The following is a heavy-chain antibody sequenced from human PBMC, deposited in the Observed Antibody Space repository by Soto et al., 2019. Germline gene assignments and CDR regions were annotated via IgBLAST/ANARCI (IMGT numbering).Heavy chain of an antibody. CDR2: MDPKTGNT. Sequence: ASVKLSCKPSGYTCTSYDSNWVRQATGQGLEWMGWMDPKTGNTDYGQKFQGRVTMTRNTSISTAYMELSSLTSEDTAVYYCARGRGWRDYWGQGTLVTVSS. V-gene: IGHV1-8*01. CDR3: ARGRGWRDY. CDR1: GYTCTSYD. J-gene: IGHJ4*02. D-gene: IGHD6-19*01.